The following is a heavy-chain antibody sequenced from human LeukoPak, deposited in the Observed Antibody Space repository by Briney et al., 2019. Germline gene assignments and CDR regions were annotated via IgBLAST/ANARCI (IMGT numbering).Heavy chain of an antibody. Sequence: GASVKVSCKASGYTFTGYYMHWVRQAPGQGLEWMGWINPNSGGTKYAQNFQGRATMTRDTSIRTVYMELSRLRSDDTAVYYCARDYYDNSGFGAFDIWGQGTMVTVSS. CDR1: GYTFTGYY. V-gene: IGHV1-2*02. CDR2: INPNSGGT. CDR3: ARDYYDNSGFGAFDI. D-gene: IGHD3-22*01. J-gene: IGHJ3*02.